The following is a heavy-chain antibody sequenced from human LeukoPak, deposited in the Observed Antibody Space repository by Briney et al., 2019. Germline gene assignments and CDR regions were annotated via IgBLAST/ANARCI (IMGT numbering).Heavy chain of an antibody. CDR1: GYIFTSYG. J-gene: IGHJ5*02. D-gene: IGHD3-22*01. CDR2: ISAYNGNT. CDR3: ARDINGYYYDSHGYYPTDL. Sequence: ASVKVSCKASGYIFTSYGISWVRQAPGQGPEWMGWISAYNGNTNYPQRLQGRVTMTPDTSTTTAYMELLSLRSDDTAVYYCARDINGYYYDSHGYYPTDLWGQGTLVTVSS. V-gene: IGHV1-18*01.